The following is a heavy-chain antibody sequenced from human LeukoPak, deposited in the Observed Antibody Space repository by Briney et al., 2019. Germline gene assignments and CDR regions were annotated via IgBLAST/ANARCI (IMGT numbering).Heavy chain of an antibody. J-gene: IGHJ2*01. D-gene: IGHD3-10*01. CDR2: IYSGGTT. CDR3: VGVRVFYVSGIFSGYFDV. Sequence: GGSLRLSCEASGFNVSNHYMSWVRQSPGKGLEWVSIIYSGGTTHYAASVKGRFNISRDTSKNTLYLQMNSLKGEDTAVYFCVGVRVFYVSGIFSGYFDVGGRGTLVAVSS. CDR1: GFNVSNHY. V-gene: IGHV3-66*01.